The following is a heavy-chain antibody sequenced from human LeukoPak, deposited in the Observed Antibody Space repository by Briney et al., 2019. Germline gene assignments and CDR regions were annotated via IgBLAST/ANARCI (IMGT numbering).Heavy chain of an antibody. CDR2: VSYEGTIK. Sequence: GRSLRLSCAASGFAFSNFAMHWVRQAPGKGLEWVAVVSYEGTIKYYSDSAKGRFTISGDNSDNMISLQMNNLTTEDTAIYYCAREKFESWGQGTLVTVSP. J-gene: IGHJ5*01. CDR1: GFAFSNFA. CDR3: AREKFES. V-gene: IGHV3-30*14.